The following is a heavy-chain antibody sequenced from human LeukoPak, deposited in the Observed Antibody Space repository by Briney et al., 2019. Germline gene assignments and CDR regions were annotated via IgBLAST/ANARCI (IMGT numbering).Heavy chain of an antibody. V-gene: IGHV4-39*01. CDR1: GGSISGSTYY. CDR3: ARSRKYGAVTTYSWFDP. J-gene: IGHJ5*02. D-gene: IGHD4-17*01. Sequence: SETLSLTCTVSGGSISGSTYYWGWIRQPPGKGLEWIASIYYTGSTNYNPFLKSRVTISVDTSKNQFSLKLSSVTAADTAVYYCARSRKYGAVTTYSWFDPWGQGTLVIVSS. CDR2: IYYTGST.